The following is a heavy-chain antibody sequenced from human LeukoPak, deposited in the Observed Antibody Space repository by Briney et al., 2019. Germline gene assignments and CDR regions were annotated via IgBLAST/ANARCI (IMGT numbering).Heavy chain of an antibody. J-gene: IGHJ4*02. CDR2: MNPNSGNT. CDR3: ARSIIAAVGYYFDY. Sequence: ASVKVSCKASGYTFTSYDINWVRQATGQGLEWMGWMNPNSGNTGYAQKFQGRVTMTRNTSISTAYMELSSLRSEDTAVYYCARSIIAAVGYYFDYWGQGTLVTVSS. CDR1: GYTFTSYD. V-gene: IGHV1-8*01. D-gene: IGHD6-6*01.